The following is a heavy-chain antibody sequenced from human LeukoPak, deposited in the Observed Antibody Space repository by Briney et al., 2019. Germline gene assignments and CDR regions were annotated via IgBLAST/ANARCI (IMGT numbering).Heavy chain of an antibody. Sequence: ASVTVSCTASGYTFTSYGISRVRQAPGQGLEWMGWISAYNGNTNYAQKLQGRVTMTTDTSTSTAYMELRSLRSDDTAVYYCARVTPGPSPDSYFDYWGQGTLVTVSS. CDR3: ARVTPGPSPDSYFDY. CDR2: ISAYNGNT. V-gene: IGHV1-18*01. D-gene: IGHD2-21*02. J-gene: IGHJ4*02. CDR1: GYTFTSYG.